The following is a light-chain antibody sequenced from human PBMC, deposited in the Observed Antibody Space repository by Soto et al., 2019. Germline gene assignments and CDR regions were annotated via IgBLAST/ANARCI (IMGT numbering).Light chain of an antibody. CDR2: EVS. Sequence: QSALTQPASVSGSPGQSITLSCTGTSTNVGGHNYVCWYQHHPGKVPKLILSEVSNRPSGVSSRFSGSKSGNTASLTISGLQAEDEAVYYCSSYPARGVFGGGTKLTVL. CDR1: STNVGGHNY. J-gene: IGLJ3*02. V-gene: IGLV2-14*01. CDR3: SSYPARGV.